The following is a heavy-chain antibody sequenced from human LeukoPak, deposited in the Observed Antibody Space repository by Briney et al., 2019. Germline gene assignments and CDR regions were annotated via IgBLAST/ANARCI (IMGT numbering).Heavy chain of an antibody. V-gene: IGHV4-59*01. CDR2: IYYSGGA. CDR3: ARLRYFDWLTKAPFPSLIDY. CDR1: GASIISYY. J-gene: IGHJ4*02. Sequence: SETLSLTCTVSGASIISYYWSWIRQPPGKGLEWIGYIYYSGGANYNPSLKGRATVSLDTSKNQFFLNLASVAAADSAVYYCARLRYFDWLTKAPFPSLIDYWGQGTLVTVSS. D-gene: IGHD3-9*01.